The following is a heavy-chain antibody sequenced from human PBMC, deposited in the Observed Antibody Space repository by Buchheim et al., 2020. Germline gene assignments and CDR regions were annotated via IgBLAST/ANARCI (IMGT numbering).Heavy chain of an antibody. CDR3: ARDDPPGYAGFEGFYGMDV. CDR1: GGSISSSSYY. D-gene: IGHD2-8*01. V-gene: IGHV4-39*07. Sequence: QLQLQESGPGLVKPSETLSLTCTVSGGSISSSSYYWGWIRQPPGKGLEWIGSIYYSGSTYYNPSLKSRVTISVDTSKNQFSLKLSSVTAADTAVYYCARDDPPGYAGFEGFYGMDVWGQGTT. J-gene: IGHJ6*02. CDR2: IYYSGST.